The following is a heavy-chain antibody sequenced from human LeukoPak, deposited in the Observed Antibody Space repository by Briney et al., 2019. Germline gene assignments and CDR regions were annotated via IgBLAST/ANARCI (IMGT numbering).Heavy chain of an antibody. CDR1: GGTFSSYA. D-gene: IGHD2-15*01. J-gene: IGHJ3*02. CDR3: ARARSLVRDAFDI. V-gene: IGHV1-69*06. Sequence: ASVKVSCKASGGTFSSYAISWVRQAPGQGLEWMGGIIPIFGTANYAQKFQGRVTITADKSTSTAYMELSSLRSEDTAVYYCARARSLVRDAFDIWGQGTMVTVSS. CDR2: IIPIFGTA.